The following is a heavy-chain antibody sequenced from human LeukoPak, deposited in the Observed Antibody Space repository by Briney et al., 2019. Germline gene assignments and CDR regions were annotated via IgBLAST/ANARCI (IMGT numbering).Heavy chain of an antibody. Sequence: SETLSLTCTVSGGSISSYYWSWIRQPPGKGLEWIGEINHSGSTNYNPSFKSRVTISVDTSKNQFSLKLRSVTAADTAMYYCARGVIRAVAVLGYWGQGTLVTVSS. CDR3: ARGVIRAVAVLGY. CDR2: INHSGST. V-gene: IGHV4-34*01. J-gene: IGHJ4*02. CDR1: GGSISSYY. D-gene: IGHD6-19*01.